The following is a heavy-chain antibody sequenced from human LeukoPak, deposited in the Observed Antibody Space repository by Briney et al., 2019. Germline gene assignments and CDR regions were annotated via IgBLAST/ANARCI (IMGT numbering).Heavy chain of an antibody. V-gene: IGHV4-39*01. CDR3: ARLVPADTVWYFDY. D-gene: IGHD2-2*01. Sequence: SETLSLTCTVSGGSISSSSYYWGWIRQPPGKGLEWIGSIYYSGSTYYNPSLKSRVTISVDTSKNQFSLKLSSVTAADTAVYYRARLVPADTVWYFDYWGQGTLVTVSS. CDR1: GGSISSSSYY. CDR2: IYYSGST. J-gene: IGHJ4*02.